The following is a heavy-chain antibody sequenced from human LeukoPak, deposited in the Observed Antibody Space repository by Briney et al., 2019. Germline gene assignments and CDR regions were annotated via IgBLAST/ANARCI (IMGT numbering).Heavy chain of an antibody. J-gene: IGHJ4*02. CDR2: IYSSGST. CDR1: GGSIINFF. V-gene: IGHV4-4*07. Sequence: PSETLSLTCTVSGGSIINFFWTWIRQPAGKGLEWIGRIYSSGSTNYNPSLKSRVTMSVDTSKNQFSLKLSSVTAADTAVYYCARGVGSSWFHFDYWGQGTLVTVSS. CDR3: ARGVGSSWFHFDY. D-gene: IGHD6-13*01.